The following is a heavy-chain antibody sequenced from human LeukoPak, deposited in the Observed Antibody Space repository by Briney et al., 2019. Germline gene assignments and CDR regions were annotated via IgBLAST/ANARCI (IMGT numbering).Heavy chain of an antibody. CDR3: ARTIGPGPLGHFDY. D-gene: IGHD3-16*01. CDR1: TFTFSNSC. Sequence: GGSLRLSCVASTFTFSNSCMSWIRQAPGKGLECISYISSSAGTIFYADSVEGRFPVSRDNTKNSLYLQMNALRADDTAVYYCARTIGPGPLGHFDYWGQGTLVTVSS. V-gene: IGHV3-11*01. J-gene: IGHJ4*02. CDR2: ISSSAGTI.